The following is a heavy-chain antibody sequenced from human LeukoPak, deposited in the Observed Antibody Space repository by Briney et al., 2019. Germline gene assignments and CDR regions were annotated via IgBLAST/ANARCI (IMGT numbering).Heavy chain of an antibody. V-gene: IGHV3-21*01. CDR3: ARGGIITSYAFEI. D-gene: IGHD6-6*01. CDR2: ISGSSSYI. Sequence: GGSLRLSCAASGFTFSSYSMNWVRQAPGKGLEWVSSISGSSSYIYYADSVKGRFTISRDNAKNSLYLQMNSLRAEDTAVYYCARGGIITSYAFEIWGQGTMVTVSS. J-gene: IGHJ3*02. CDR1: GFTFSSYS.